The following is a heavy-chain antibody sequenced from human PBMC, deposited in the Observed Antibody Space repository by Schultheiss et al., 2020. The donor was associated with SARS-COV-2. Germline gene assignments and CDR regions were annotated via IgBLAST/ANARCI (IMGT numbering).Heavy chain of an antibody. CDR2: ISYDGSNK. Sequence: GESLKISCAASGFTFSDYYMSWIRQAPGKGLEWVAVISYDGSNKYYADSVKGRFTISRDNSKNTLYLQMNSLRAGDTAVYYCARERVGAYDYWGQGTLVTVSS. CDR1: GFTFSDYY. J-gene: IGHJ4*02. D-gene: IGHD1-26*01. CDR3: ARERVGAYDY. V-gene: IGHV3-30*07.